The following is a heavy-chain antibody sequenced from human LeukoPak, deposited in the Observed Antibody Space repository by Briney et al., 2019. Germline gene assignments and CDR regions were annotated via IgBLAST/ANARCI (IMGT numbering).Heavy chain of an antibody. V-gene: IGHV4-30-4*01. CDR3: VRGPNYVRGSYRYFDY. CDR1: GASISSGDYY. Sequence: SETLSLTCTVSGASISSGDYYWSWIRQPPGKGLEWIGNIYYSGSTYYNPSLPSLKSRLTISVDTSKDQFSLRLTSVTATDTAVYYCVRGPNYVRGSYRYFDYWGQGSLVTVSS. CDR2: IYYSGST. J-gene: IGHJ4*02. D-gene: IGHD3-16*02.